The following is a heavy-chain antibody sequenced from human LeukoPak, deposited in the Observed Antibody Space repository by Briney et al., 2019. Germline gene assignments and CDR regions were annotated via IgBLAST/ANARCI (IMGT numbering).Heavy chain of an antibody. CDR1: GGTFSSYT. D-gene: IGHD6-13*01. Sequence: ASVKVSCKASGGTFSSYTISWVRQAPGQGLEWMGRIIPILGIANYAQKFQGRVTITADKSTITAYMELSSLRSEDTAVYYCARDGIASRSYYYYGMDVWGQGTTVTVSS. CDR2: IIPILGIA. V-gene: IGHV1-69*04. CDR3: ARDGIASRSYYYYGMDV. J-gene: IGHJ6*02.